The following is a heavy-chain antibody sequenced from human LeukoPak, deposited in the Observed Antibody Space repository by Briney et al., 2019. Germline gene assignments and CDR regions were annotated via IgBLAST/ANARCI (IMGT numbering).Heavy chain of an antibody. Sequence: ASVKVSCKGSGYTFTSYGISWVRQAPGQGLEWMWWISAYNGNTNYAHKLHGRGPMTIDTSTSTAYMEPGSLRSDGTAVDYCARGLDIVVVPAAIGYYGMDVWGKGTTVTVSS. CDR3: ARGLDIVVVPAAIGYYGMDV. CDR2: ISAYNGNT. J-gene: IGHJ6*04. V-gene: IGHV1-18*04. CDR1: GYTFTSYG. D-gene: IGHD2-2*02.